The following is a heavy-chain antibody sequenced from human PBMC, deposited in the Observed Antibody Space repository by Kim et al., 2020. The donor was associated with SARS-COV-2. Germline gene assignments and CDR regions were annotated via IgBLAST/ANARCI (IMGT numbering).Heavy chain of an antibody. CDR3: AKDSGLEWLFWGFDY. Sequence: GGSLRLSCAASGFTFSSYAMSWVRQAPGKGLEWVSAISGSGGSTYYADSVKGRFTISRDNSKNTLYLQMNSLRAEDTAVYYCAKDSGLEWLFWGFDYWGQGTLVTVSS. D-gene: IGHD3-3*01. CDR2: ISGSGGST. V-gene: IGHV3-23*01. J-gene: IGHJ4*02. CDR1: GFTFSSYA.